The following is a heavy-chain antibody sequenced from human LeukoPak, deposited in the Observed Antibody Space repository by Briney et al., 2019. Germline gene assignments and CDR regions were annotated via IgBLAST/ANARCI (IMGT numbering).Heavy chain of an antibody. D-gene: IGHD5-24*01. CDR2: IHPGDSDT. J-gene: IGHJ4*02. V-gene: IGHV5-51*01. CDR1: GYSFTSYW. Sequence: GESLKISCKGSGYSFTSYWIGWVRQMPGKGLEYMGIIHPGDSDTRYSPFFQGQVTISVDRSSSTAYLQWSRLKASDTAMYYCATHPGGLQSGFDNWGQGTLVTVSS. CDR3: ATHPGGLQSGFDN.